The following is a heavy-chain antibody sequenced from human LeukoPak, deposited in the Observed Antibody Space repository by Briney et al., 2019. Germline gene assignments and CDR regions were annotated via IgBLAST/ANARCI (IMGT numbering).Heavy chain of an antibody. CDR2: ISYDGSNK. V-gene: IGHV3-30-3*01. CDR3: ARDLQL. D-gene: IGHD2-2*01. CDR1: GFTFSSYA. Sequence: PGRSLRLSCAASGFTFSSYAMHWVRQAPGKGLEWVAVISYDGSNKYYADFVKGRFTISRDNSKNTLYLQMNSLRAEDTAVYYCARDLQLWGQGTLVTVSS. J-gene: IGHJ4*02.